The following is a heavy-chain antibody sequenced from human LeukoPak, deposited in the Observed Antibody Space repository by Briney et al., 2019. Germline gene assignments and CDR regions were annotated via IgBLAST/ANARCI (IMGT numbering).Heavy chain of an antibody. J-gene: IGHJ4*02. Sequence: PGGSLRLSCAASGFTFSSYSMNWVRQAPGKGLEWVSFISIGSDNIAYADSVRGRFTISRDNAKNSLYLEMSSLRDEDTAVYYCTRDRYGDWGQGTLVTVSS. V-gene: IGHV3-48*02. D-gene: IGHD5-18*01. CDR1: GFTFSSYS. CDR2: ISIGSDNI. CDR3: TRDRYGD.